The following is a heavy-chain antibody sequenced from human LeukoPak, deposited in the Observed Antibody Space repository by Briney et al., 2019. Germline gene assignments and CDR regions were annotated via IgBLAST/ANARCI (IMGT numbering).Heavy chain of an antibody. J-gene: IGHJ4*02. Sequence: ASVKVSCKASGYTFTGYYMHWVRQAPGQGLEWMGWINPNSGGTNYAQKFQGRVTMTRDTSISTAYMGLSRLRSDDTAVYYCARGDYGGNSEFDYWGQGTLVTVSS. V-gene: IGHV1-2*02. CDR2: INPNSGGT. CDR1: GYTFTGYY. D-gene: IGHD4-23*01. CDR3: ARGDYGGNSEFDY.